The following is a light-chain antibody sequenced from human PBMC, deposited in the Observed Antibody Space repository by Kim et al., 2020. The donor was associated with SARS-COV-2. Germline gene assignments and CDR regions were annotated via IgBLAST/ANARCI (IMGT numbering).Light chain of an antibody. CDR2: DAS. CDR1: LDISNS. J-gene: IGKJ4*01. CDR3: QQYVNLPQT. Sequence: TSVSDIVTITCQASLDISNSLNWYQQRPGKAPKLLSYDASRLVTGAPSRFSGSGFATDFTFTITNLQPEDVATYYCQQYVNLPQTFGAGTKVDIK. V-gene: IGKV1-33*01.